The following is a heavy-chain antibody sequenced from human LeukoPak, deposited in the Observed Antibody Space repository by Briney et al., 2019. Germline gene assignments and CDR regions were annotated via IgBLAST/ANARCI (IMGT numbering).Heavy chain of an antibody. D-gene: IGHD2-8*01. CDR1: SGSIGSSSNY. Sequence: SEALSLTCTVSSGSIGSSSNYWGWIRQAPGKGLEWIGNVYYSGSTFYNPSLKSRVTISVDTSKNQFSLKLRSVTAADTAIYYCARASFNVVFGNWFDPWGQGTLVTVSS. CDR3: ARASFNVVFGNWFDP. CDR2: VYYSGST. V-gene: IGHV4-39*01. J-gene: IGHJ5*02.